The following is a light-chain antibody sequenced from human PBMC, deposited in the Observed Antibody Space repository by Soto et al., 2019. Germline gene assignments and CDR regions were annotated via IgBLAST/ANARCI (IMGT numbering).Light chain of an antibody. V-gene: IGKV3-15*01. CDR1: QSVSSN. J-gene: IGKJ2*01. CDR3: QQYNNWPMYT. Sequence: EIVMTQSPATLSVSPGERATLSCRASQSVSSNLAWYQQKPGQAPRLLIYGASTRATGIPARFSGSGSGTELTLTISSLQSEDFAVNYCQQYNNWPMYTFGQGTKLEIK. CDR2: GAS.